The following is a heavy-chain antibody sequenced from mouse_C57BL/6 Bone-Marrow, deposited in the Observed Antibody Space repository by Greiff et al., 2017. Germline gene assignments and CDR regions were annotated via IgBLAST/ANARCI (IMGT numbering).Heavy chain of an antibody. CDR2: IYPGDGDT. J-gene: IGHJ4*01. V-gene: IGHV1-80*01. CDR1: GYAFSSYW. Sequence: QVQLQQSGAELVKPGASVKISCKASGYAFSSYWMNWVKQRPGKGLEWIGQIYPGDGDTNYNGKFKGKATLTADKSSSTAYMQLSSLTSEVSAVYFCARYGTGVLYYAMDYWGQGTSVTVSS. CDR3: ARYGTGVLYYAMDY. D-gene: IGHD4-1*01.